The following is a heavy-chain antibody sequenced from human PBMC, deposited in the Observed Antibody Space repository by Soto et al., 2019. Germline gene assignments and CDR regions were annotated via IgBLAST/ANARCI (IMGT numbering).Heavy chain of an antibody. Sequence: GGSLRLSCAASGFTLTDYWTHWVRQAPGKGLVWVSRINSDGSRTSYADSVTGRFTISRDNAKNTLYLQMNSLRVEVTALYYCARETYRGFYFDYWGQGTLVTVSS. J-gene: IGHJ4*02. CDR3: ARETYRGFYFDY. D-gene: IGHD4-4*01. CDR2: INSDGSRT. V-gene: IGHV3-74*01. CDR1: GFTLTDYW.